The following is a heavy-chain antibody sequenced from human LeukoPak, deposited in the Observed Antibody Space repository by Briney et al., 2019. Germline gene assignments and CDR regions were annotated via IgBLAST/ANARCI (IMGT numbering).Heavy chain of an antibody. CDR1: GGSISSSSYF. CDR3: ARLTRLSGGSYYGVLDY. Sequence: KPSGTLSLTCIVSGGSISSSSYFWGWIRQPPGKGLEWIWSISYSGSIYYNASLKSRVSISVDTSKNHFSLKLSSVTAADTAVYYCARLTRLSGGSYYGVLDYWGQGTLVTVSS. J-gene: IGHJ4*02. CDR2: ISYSGSI. D-gene: IGHD1-26*01. V-gene: IGHV4-39*02.